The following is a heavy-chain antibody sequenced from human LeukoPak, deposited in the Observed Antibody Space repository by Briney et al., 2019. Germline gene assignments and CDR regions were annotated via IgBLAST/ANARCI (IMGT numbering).Heavy chain of an antibody. CDR3: ARDRYGSGGRDWFDP. CDR2: IKKDGSEK. D-gene: IGHD3-10*01. J-gene: IGHJ5*02. Sequence: PGGSLRLSCAASGFTFSSYWMSWVRQAPGKGLEWVANIKKDGSEKYYVDSVKGRFTISRDNAKKSLYLQMSDLRAEDTAVYYCARDRYGSGGRDWFDPWGQGTLVTVSS. V-gene: IGHV3-7*01. CDR1: GFTFSSYW.